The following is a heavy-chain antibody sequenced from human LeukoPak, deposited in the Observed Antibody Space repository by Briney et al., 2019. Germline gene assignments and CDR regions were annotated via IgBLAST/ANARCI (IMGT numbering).Heavy chain of an antibody. V-gene: IGHV3-7*01. CDR1: GFTFSSYW. J-gene: IGHJ4*02. CDR2: INQDGSEK. CDR3: ARGGNYGSGSYYNGFDY. Sequence: GGSLRLSCAASGFTFSSYWMSWVRQAPGKGLEWVANINQDGSEKYHVDSVKGRFTISRDNAKNSLYLQMNSLRAEDTAVYYCARGGNYGSGSYYNGFDYWGQGTLVTVSS. D-gene: IGHD3-10*01.